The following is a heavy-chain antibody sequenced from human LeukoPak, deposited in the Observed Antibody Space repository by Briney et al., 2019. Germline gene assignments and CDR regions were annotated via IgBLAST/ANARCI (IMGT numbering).Heavy chain of an antibody. CDR2: ISINGDST. D-gene: IGHD3-10*01. J-gene: IGHJ4*02. V-gene: IGHV3-23*01. CDR1: GFTFNTFP. CDR3: AKDHYYGSGSFDY. Sequence: GGSLRLSCAASGFTFNTFPMIWVRQAPGKGLEWVSAISINGDSTYYADSVKGRFTISRDNSKNTLYLQMNSLRAEDTAVYYCAKDHYYGSGSFDYWGQGTLVTVSS.